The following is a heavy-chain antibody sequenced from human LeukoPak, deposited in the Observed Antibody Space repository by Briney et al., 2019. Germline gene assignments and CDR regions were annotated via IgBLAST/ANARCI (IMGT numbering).Heavy chain of an antibody. D-gene: IGHD3-22*01. V-gene: IGHV4-59*01. CDR3: ARVHYYDSSGSRGGWFDP. CDR1: GGSMRSYY. J-gene: IGHJ5*02. Sequence: SETLSLTCTVSGGSMRSYYWSWIRQPPGKGLEGIGYFYYSGSTNCNPSLKSRVTISVDTSKNQFSLKLSSVTAADTAVYYCARVHYYDSSGSRGGWFDPWGQGTLVTVSS. CDR2: FYYSGST.